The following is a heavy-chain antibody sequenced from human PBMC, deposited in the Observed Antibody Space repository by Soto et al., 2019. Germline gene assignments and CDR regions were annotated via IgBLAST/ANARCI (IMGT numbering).Heavy chain of an antibody. J-gene: IGHJ6*02. CDR3: AKDLSVVSSHYYYYYGMDV. D-gene: IGHD2-15*01. Sequence: QVQLVESGGGVVQPGRSLRLSCAASGFTFSSYGMHWVRQAPGKGLEWVAVISYDGSNKYYADSVKGRFTISRDNSKNTLYLQMNSLRAEETAVYYCAKDLSVVSSHYYYYYGMDVWGQGTTVTVSS. CDR1: GFTFSSYG. CDR2: ISYDGSNK. V-gene: IGHV3-30*18.